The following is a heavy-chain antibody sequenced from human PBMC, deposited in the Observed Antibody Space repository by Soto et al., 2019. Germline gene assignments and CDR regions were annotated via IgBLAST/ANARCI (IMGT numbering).Heavy chain of an antibody. V-gene: IGHV1-8*01. Sequence: QVQLVQSGAEVKKPGASVRVSCETSGYTFTGYDINWVRQATGQGLEWLGWVNPNSGNTGYAQKFRGRIAMTRDTSISTAYMELSSLSSEDTAMYYCAREKAHGATPLDTWGKGTQFTVSS. CDR1: GYTFTGYD. J-gene: IGHJ5*02. CDR3: AREKAHGATPLDT. CDR2: VNPNSGNT. D-gene: IGHD2-15*01.